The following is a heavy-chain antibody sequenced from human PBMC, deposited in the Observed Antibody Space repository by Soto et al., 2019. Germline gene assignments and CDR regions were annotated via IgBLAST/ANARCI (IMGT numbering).Heavy chain of an antibody. CDR1: GFTFGTQA. Sequence: DVQLLESGGGLEQPGGSLRLSCAASGFTFGTQALSWVCQAPGAGLEWLSFISSSGDKTYYAHSVKGRFTISKDNSKNTLYLQMNSLRGEDTAVYYCAKARGGSWYDFDYWGQGTLLTLSS. J-gene: IGHJ4*02. D-gene: IGHD6-13*01. CDR3: AKARGGSWYDFDY. V-gene: IGHV3-23*01. CDR2: ISSSGDKT.